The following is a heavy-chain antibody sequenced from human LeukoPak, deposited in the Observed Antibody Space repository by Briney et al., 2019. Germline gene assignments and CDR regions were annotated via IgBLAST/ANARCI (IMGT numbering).Heavy chain of an antibody. D-gene: IGHD2-15*01. J-gene: IGHJ4*02. CDR3: ARHVVPYYFDY. CDR1: GDFISTYY. Sequence: PSETLSLTCTVSGDFISTYYWSWIRQPPGKGLEWIGYIYYSGSTNYNPSLKSRVTISVDTSKNQFSLKLSSVTAADTAVYYCARHVVPYYFDYWGQGTLVTVSS. CDR2: IYYSGST. V-gene: IGHV4-59*08.